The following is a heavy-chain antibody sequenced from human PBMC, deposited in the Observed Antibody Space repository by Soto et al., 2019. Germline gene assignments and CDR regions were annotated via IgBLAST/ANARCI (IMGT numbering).Heavy chain of an antibody. D-gene: IGHD6-6*01. J-gene: IGHJ4*02. CDR3: AKRVRSKRHSSSPRQYYFDS. Sequence: QPGGSLRLSCAASGFTFSSYAMSWVRQAPGKGLEWVSAISGSGGSTYYADSVKGRFTISRDNSKNTLYLQMNSLRAEDTAVYYCAKRVRSKRHSSSPRQYYFDSWGQGTLGTVSS. CDR1: GFTFSSYA. CDR2: ISGSGGST. V-gene: IGHV3-23*01.